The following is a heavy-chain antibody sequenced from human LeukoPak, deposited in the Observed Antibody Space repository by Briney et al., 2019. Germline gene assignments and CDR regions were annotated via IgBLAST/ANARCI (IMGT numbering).Heavy chain of an antibody. CDR1: GSSITTYTH. CDR2: IYYTGNT. J-gene: IGHJ4*02. V-gene: IGHV4-39*01. D-gene: IGHD3/OR15-3a*01. CDR3: ARQTGSGLFTLP. Sequence: SETLSLTCTVSGSSITTYTHWGWIRQPPGKGLEWIGSIYYTGNTYYNASLKSRVTISIDTSKNQISLRLTSVTATDTAMYYCARQTGSGLFTLPGGQGTLVTVSS.